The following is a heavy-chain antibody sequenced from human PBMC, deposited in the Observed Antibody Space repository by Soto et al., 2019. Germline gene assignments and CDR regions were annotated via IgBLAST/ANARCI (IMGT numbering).Heavy chain of an antibody. V-gene: IGHV5-10-1*01. D-gene: IGHD5-18*01. CDR2: IDPSDSYT. CDR1: GYRFTSYW. J-gene: IGHJ5*02. CDR3: ARRGTAMVMFYWFDP. Sequence: GESLKISCKGSGYRFTSYWISWVRQMPGKGLEWMGRIDPSDSYTNYSPSFQGHVTISADKSISTAYLQWSSLKASDTAMYYCARRGTAMVMFYWFDPWGQGTLVTVSS.